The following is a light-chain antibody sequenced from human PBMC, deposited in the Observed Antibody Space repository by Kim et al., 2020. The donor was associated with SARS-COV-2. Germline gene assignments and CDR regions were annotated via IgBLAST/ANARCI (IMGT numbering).Light chain of an antibody. J-gene: IGKJ2*01. V-gene: IGKV1-5*03. CDR2: KAI. Sequence: DIQMTQSPSILSASVGDRVSITCRASQTISRWLDWYQQKPGKAPKLLIYKAISLESGVPSRFSGSASGPVFTLTITSLQPDDFATYYCQQYERYPYPFGQGTNLEI. CDR3: QQYERYPYP. CDR1: QTISRW.